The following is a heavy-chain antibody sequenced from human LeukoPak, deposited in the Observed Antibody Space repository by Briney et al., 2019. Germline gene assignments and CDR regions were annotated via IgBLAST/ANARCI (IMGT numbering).Heavy chain of an antibody. CDR1: GGSISTNNW. CDR2: IHHSGST. V-gene: IGHV4-4*02. D-gene: IGHD1-26*01. CDR3: ARAPLSGTYYTDAFDI. J-gene: IGHJ3*02. Sequence: SGTLPLTCAVSGGSISTNNWWTWVRQPPGKGLEWIGEIHHSGSTDYNPSLKSRVTISPDKSKNQFSLTLTSVTAADTAVYFCARAPLSGTYYTDAFDIWGQGTMVTVSS.